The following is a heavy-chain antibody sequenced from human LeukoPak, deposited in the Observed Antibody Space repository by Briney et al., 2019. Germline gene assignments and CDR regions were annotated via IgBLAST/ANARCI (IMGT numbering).Heavy chain of an antibody. CDR3: ARGLQPDY. CDR2: ISISSSTI. D-gene: IGHD2-15*01. Sequence: PGGSLRLSCVVSGFTFSSFSMNWVRQAPGKGLEWVSYISISSSTIYYADSVRGRFIISRDNAKNSLYLQMNSLRVEDTAVYYCARGLQPDYWGQGTQVTVSS. V-gene: IGHV3-48*01. CDR1: GFTFSSFS. J-gene: IGHJ4*02.